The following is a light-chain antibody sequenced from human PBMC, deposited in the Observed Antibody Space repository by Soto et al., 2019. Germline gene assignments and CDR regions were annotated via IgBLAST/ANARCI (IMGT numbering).Light chain of an antibody. Sequence: QSVLTQPPSASGSPGQSVTISCTGTSSDVGGYNYVSWYQQHPGKAPKLMIYEVTKRPSGVPDRFSASKSGNTASLTVSGLQAEDEADYYCATWDGSLPGEVFGGGTKLTVL. CDR1: SSDVGGYNY. V-gene: IGLV2-8*01. J-gene: IGLJ2*01. CDR3: ATWDGSLPGEV. CDR2: EVT.